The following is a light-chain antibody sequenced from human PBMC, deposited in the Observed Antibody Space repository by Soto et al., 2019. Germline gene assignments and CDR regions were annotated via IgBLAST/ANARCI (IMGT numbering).Light chain of an antibody. Sequence: EIVMTQSPATLSVSPGERATLSCRASQSVSSNLAWYQQKPGQAPRLLIYGASTRATGIPARFSGSGSGTDFTLNISSLQSEDFAVYYCQQYNNWWTFGQGTKVEIK. V-gene: IGKV3-15*01. CDR1: QSVSSN. J-gene: IGKJ1*01. CDR2: GAS. CDR3: QQYNNWWT.